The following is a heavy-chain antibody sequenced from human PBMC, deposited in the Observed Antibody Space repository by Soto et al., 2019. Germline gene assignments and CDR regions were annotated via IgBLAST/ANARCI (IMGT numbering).Heavy chain of an antibody. CDR3: ARIWGIAARQGPLTFDY. Sequence: QVQLQESGPGLVKPSQTLSLTCTVSGGSISSGGYYWSWIRQHPGKGLEWIGYIYYSGSTYYNPSFKRRVTISVDTSKNQFSLKLSSVTAADTAVYYCARIWGIAARQGPLTFDYWGQGTLVTVSS. J-gene: IGHJ4*02. V-gene: IGHV4-31*03. CDR2: IYYSGST. CDR1: GGSISSGGYY. D-gene: IGHD6-6*01.